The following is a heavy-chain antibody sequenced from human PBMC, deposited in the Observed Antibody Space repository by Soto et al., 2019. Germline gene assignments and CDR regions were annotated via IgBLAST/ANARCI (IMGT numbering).Heavy chain of an antibody. CDR3: ARAAYYYESSGYYPGDY. CDR1: GYSFTSYA. V-gene: IGHV1-3*05. Sequence: QVQLVQSGAEEKKPGASVKVSCKACGYSFTSYAIHWMRQAPGQRREWMGWINAGNGNTKVPQKFQVRVTFTRDTSASTVYMEVSSLRSEDTAVYYCARAAYYYESSGYYPGDYWGQGTLVIVSS. CDR2: INAGNGNT. D-gene: IGHD3-22*01. J-gene: IGHJ4*02.